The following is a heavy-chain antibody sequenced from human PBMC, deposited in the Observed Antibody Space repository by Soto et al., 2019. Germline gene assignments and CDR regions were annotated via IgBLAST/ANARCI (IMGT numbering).Heavy chain of an antibody. J-gene: IGHJ3*02. CDR3: ARSLGFCISTSCYPDAFDI. CDR1: GVSIPSSTYY. CDR2: IYYSRST. D-gene: IGHD2-2*01. V-gene: IGHV4-39*01. Sequence: SETLSLTCPVYGVSIPSSTYYWGWIRQPPGKGLEWIGTIYYSRSTYFNPSLKSRVTISVDTSKNQFSLKLSSVTAADTAVYYCARSLGFCISTSCYPDAFDIWGQGTMVT.